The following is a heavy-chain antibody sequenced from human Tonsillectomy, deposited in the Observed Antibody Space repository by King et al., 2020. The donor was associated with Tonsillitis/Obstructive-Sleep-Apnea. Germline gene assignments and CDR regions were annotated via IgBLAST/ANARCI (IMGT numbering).Heavy chain of an antibody. V-gene: IGHV3-30*18. D-gene: IGHD2-2*01. J-gene: IGHJ6*02. CDR3: AKDSSTSSPYYYYGMDV. Sequence: VQLVESGGGVVQPGRSLRLSCAASGFTFSSYGMHWVRQAPGKGLEWVAVISYDGSNKYYADSVKGRFTISRDNSKNTLYLQMNSLRAEDTAVYYCAKDSSTSSPYYYYGMDVWGQGTTVTVSS. CDR1: GFTFSSYG. CDR2: ISYDGSNK.